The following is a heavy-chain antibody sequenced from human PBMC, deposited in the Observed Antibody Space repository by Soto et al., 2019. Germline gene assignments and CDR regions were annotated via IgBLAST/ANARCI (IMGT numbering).Heavy chain of an antibody. V-gene: IGHV4-30-2*01. CDR1: AGSISRGDYT. J-gene: IGHJ4*02. CDR3: AREGAYYDGSGYRSRIFDY. Sequence: SETLSGTCAVSAGSISRGDYTWSWFRRPPGKGLEWIGYFCYSGRTYYNPSLMSQVIISLDTSENQLSSNPSSVTAAYMAVYYCAREGAYYDGSGYRSRIFDYWGQGPLGTVAS. CDR2: FCYSGRT. D-gene: IGHD3-22*01.